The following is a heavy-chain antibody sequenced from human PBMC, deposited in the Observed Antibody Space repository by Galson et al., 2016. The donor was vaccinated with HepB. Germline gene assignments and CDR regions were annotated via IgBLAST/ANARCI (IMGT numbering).Heavy chain of an antibody. V-gene: IGHV3-30-3*01. J-gene: IGHJ6*02. CDR2: ISYDGSNE. CDR1: GFIFSVYN. CDR3: VRPEGIKLWSPHYYYYYGMDV. Sequence: SLRLSCAASGFIFSVYNMNWARQAPGKGLEWVAVISYDGSNEYYTDFVKGRFIISRDNSKNTLYPQMNSLRAEDPAVHYCVRPEGIKLWSPHYYYYYGMDVWGQGTTVTVSS. D-gene: IGHD5-18*01.